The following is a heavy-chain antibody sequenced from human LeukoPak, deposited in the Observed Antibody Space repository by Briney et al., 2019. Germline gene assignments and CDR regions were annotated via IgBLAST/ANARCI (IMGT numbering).Heavy chain of an antibody. CDR3: ARVVQSTDSSGFYLPEYFQH. D-gene: IGHD3-22*01. V-gene: IGHV4-38-2*02. CDR1: GYSISSGYH. CDR2: IYHSGST. J-gene: IGHJ1*01. Sequence: PSETLSLTCTVSGYSISSGYHWGWIRQPPGKGLEWIGSIYHSGSTYYNPSLKSRVTISVDTSKNQFSLKLRSVTAADTAVYYCARVVQSTDSSGFYLPEYFQHWGQGTLVTVSS.